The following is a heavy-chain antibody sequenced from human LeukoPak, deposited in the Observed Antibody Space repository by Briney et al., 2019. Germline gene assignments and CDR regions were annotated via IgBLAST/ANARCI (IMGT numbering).Heavy chain of an antibody. CDR3: ARFRDDSSGYLYPFDY. CDR1: GYSISSGYY. CDR2: IYYSGST. Sequence: PSETLSLTCTVSGYSISSGYYWSWIRQPPGKGLEWIGYIYYSGSTNYNPSLKSRVTISVDTSKNQFSLKLSSVTAADTAVYYCARFRDDSSGYLYPFDYWGQGTLVTVSS. J-gene: IGHJ4*02. D-gene: IGHD3-22*01. V-gene: IGHV4-59*01.